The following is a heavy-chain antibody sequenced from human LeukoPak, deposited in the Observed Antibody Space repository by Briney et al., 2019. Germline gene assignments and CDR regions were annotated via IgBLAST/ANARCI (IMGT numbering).Heavy chain of an antibody. CDR3: AKVSGSDDWFDP. J-gene: IGHJ5*02. D-gene: IGHD2-15*01. CDR2: ISGSGGST. CDR1: GFTFSSYA. V-gene: IGHV3-23*01. Sequence: GGSLRLSCAASGFTFSSYAMSWVRQAPGKGLEWVSAISGSGGSTYYADSVKGRFTISRDNSKNTLYLQMSSLRAEDTAVYYCAKVSGSDDWFDPWGQGTLVTVSS.